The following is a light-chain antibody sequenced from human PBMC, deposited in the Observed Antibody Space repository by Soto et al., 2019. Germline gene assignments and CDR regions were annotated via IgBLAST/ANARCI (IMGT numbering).Light chain of an antibody. V-gene: IGKV3-11*01. CDR2: DAS. CDR1: QSVSSS. Sequence: EVVLTQSPATLSLSPGERATLSCRASQSVSSSLAWYQQKPGQAPRLLIFDASTRATGIPARFSGSGSETDFTLTISSLQPEDFATYYCQQSYSTPLTFGGGTKVEI. CDR3: QQSYSTPLT. J-gene: IGKJ4*01.